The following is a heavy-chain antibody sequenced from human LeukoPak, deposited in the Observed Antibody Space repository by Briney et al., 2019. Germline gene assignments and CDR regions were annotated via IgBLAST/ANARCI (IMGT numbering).Heavy chain of an antibody. Sequence: SETLSLTCTVSGGSSSSYYWSWIRQSPGKGIEWIGYIHYSGRTNYNPSLKSRVTILLDTSKNQFSLRLSSVTAADTAVYYCARSGGDRVEMPTIIDYWGQGTLVIVSS. J-gene: IGHJ4*02. D-gene: IGHD3-10*01. CDR2: IHYSGRT. CDR1: GGSSSSYY. CDR3: ARSGGDRVEMPTIIDY. V-gene: IGHV4-59*01.